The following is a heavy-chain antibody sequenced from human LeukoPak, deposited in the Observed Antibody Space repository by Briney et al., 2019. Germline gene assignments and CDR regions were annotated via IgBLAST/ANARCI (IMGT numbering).Heavy chain of an antibody. CDR2: IYPGDSDN. CDR3: VSGQYSSFWYGLDY. D-gene: IGHD6-19*01. CDR1: RYSFTNSW. Sequence: GESLKISCQDSRYSFTNSWIGWVRQMPGKGLEWMGIIYPGDSDNRYSPSFQGQVTISADKSISTAYLQWSSLKASDTAMFYCVSGQYSSFWYGLDYWGQGTLVTVSS. V-gene: IGHV5-51*01. J-gene: IGHJ4*02.